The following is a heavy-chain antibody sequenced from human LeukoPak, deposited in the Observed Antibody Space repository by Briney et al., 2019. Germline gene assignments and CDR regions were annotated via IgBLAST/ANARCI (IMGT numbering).Heavy chain of an antibody. V-gene: IGHV5-10-1*01. Sequence: GESLKISCKGSGYSFTSYWISWVRQMPGKGLDWMGNIDPSDSYTNYSPSFQGHVTISADKSISTAYLQWNSLKASDTAMYYCARHGSPLVATATWLDCRGQGTLVTVSS. D-gene: IGHD5-12*01. CDR1: GYSFTSYW. J-gene: IGHJ4*02. CDR3: ARHGSPLVATATWLDC. CDR2: IDPSDSYT.